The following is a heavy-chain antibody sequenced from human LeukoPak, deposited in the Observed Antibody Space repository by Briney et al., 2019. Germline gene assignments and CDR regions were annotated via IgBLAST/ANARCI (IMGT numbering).Heavy chain of an antibody. D-gene: IGHD3-22*01. Sequence: GASVKVSCKASGGSFSNYAFSWVRQAPGQGLEWMGRITPIVDIATYIQKFQGRVTITANKFTSTAYMELSSLTSEDTAVYYCAVGRGGDYYDSSGYYSDWGQGTLVTVSS. CDR1: GGSFSNYA. V-gene: IGHV1-69*04. CDR3: AVGRGGDYYDSSGYYSD. J-gene: IGHJ4*02. CDR2: ITPIVDIA.